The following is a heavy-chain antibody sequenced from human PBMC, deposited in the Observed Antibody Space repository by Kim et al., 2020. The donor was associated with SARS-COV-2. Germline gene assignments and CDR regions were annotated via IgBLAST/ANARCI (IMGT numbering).Heavy chain of an antibody. CDR3: ARDREEWFGEFNWFDP. CDR1: GYTFTSYY. J-gene: IGHJ5*02. CDR2: INPSGGST. Sequence: ASVKVSCKASGYTFTSYYMHWVRQAPGQGLEWMGIINPSGGSTSYAQKFQGRVTMTRDTSTSTVYMELSSLRSEDTAVYYCARDREEWFGEFNWFDPWGQGTLVTVSS. V-gene: IGHV1-46*01. D-gene: IGHD3-10*01.